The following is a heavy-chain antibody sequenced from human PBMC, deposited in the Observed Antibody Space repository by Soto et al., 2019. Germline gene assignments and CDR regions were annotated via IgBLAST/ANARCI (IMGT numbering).Heavy chain of an antibody. CDR1: GGTFSSYA. J-gene: IGHJ6*02. V-gene: IGHV1-69*13. CDR2: IIPIFGTA. Sequence: GASVKVSCKASGGTFSSYAISWVRQAPGQGLEWMGGIIPIFGTANYAQKFQGRVTITADESTSTAYMELSSLRSEDTAVYYCAGDIVVVPAAMGPNGYYYYYYGMDVWGQGTTVTVSS. D-gene: IGHD2-2*01. CDR3: AGDIVVVPAAMGPNGYYYYYYGMDV.